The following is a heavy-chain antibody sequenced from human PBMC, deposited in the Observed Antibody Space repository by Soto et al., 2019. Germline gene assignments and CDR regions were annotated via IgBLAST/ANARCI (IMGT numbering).Heavy chain of an antibody. CDR2: ISGSGGST. D-gene: IGHD3-22*01. V-gene: IGHV3-23*01. Sequence: GGSLRLSCAASVLTFSSYAMSWVRQAPGKGLEWASAISGSGGSTYYADSVKGRFTISRDNSKNTLYLQMNSLRAEDTAVYYCAKDRITMIRVVPRDAFDIWGQGTMVTVSS. CDR3: AKDRITMIRVVPRDAFDI. CDR1: VLTFSSYA. J-gene: IGHJ3*02.